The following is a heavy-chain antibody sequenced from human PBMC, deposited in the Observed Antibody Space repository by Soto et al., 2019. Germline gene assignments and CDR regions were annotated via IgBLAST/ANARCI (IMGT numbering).Heavy chain of an antibody. V-gene: IGHV5-51*01. CDR2: IYPGDSET. CDR3: ARLASSGWPYFYYYGMDV. D-gene: IGHD6-19*01. Sequence: VESLKISCKGSGYNFTNYWIGWVRQMPGKGLEWMGIIYPGDSETRYSPSFQGQVTISADKSISTAYLQWSSLKASDTAMYYCARLASSGWPYFYYYGMDVWGQGTTVTVSS. CDR1: GYNFTNYW. J-gene: IGHJ6*02.